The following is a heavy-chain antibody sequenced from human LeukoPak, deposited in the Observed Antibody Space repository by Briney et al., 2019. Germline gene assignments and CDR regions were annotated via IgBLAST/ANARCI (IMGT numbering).Heavy chain of an antibody. D-gene: IGHD1-1*01. Sequence: GGSLRLSCAASGFTFGAYAMNWVRQEAGKGLEWVSSISYSGRDRFYADSVKGRFTISRDNTKNSLYLEMNNLRAEDTAVFYCARERTDQLLLDFWGQGALVTVSS. J-gene: IGHJ4*02. CDR3: ARERTDQLLLDF. CDR2: ISYSGRDR. V-gene: IGHV3-21*01. CDR1: GFTFGAYA.